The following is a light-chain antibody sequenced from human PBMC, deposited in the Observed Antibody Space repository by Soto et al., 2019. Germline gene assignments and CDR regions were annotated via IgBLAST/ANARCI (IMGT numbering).Light chain of an antibody. Sequence: EIVLTLSPGTLSLSPGEGATLVCRSSQSISSSYLAWYQQKPGQAPRLVIYGASTRATGIPARFSGTGSGTEFTLTISSLQSEDFAVYYCQQYNNWPPLTFGGGTKVDIK. CDR2: GAS. V-gene: IGKV3-15*01. J-gene: IGKJ4*01. CDR1: QSISSSY. CDR3: QQYNNWPPLT.